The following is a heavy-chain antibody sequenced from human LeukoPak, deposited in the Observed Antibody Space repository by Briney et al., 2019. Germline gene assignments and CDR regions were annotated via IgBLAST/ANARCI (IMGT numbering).Heavy chain of an antibody. Sequence: ASVKVSCKASGYTFTSYGISWVRQAPGQGLEWMGWISAYNGNTNYAQKLQGRVTMTTDTSTSTAYMELRSLRSDDTAVYYCARDANEVNYCSGGSCYGHYWGQGTLVTVSS. D-gene: IGHD2-15*01. CDR1: GYTFTSYG. V-gene: IGHV1-18*01. CDR2: ISAYNGNT. J-gene: IGHJ4*02. CDR3: ARDANEVNYCSGGSCYGHY.